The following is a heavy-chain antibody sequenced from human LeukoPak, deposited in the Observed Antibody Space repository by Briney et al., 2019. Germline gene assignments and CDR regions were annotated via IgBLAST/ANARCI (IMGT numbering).Heavy chain of an antibody. CDR2: MSGSGGRT. V-gene: IGHV3-23*01. Sequence: GGSLRLSCGASGFTFSSYAMSWVRQAPGKGLEWVLAMSGSGGRTDYADSVKGRFTISRDNSKNTLYLQMNSLRAEYTAVYYCANHRFVTGPFDYWGQGTLVTVSS. J-gene: IGHJ4*02. CDR3: ANHRFVTGPFDY. D-gene: IGHD2-21*02. CDR1: GFTFSSYA.